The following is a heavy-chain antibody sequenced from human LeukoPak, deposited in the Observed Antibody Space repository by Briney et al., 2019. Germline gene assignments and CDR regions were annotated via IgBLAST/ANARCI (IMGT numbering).Heavy chain of an antibody. CDR2: INWNGGST. Sequence: GGSLRLSCAASGFTFDDYGMSWVRQAPGKGLEWVSGINWNGGSTGYADSVKGRFTISGDNAKKSLYLQMNSLRAEDTAVYYCARDQRTYYYNYWGQGTLVTVSS. V-gene: IGHV3-20*04. CDR3: ARDQRTYYYNY. J-gene: IGHJ4*02. D-gene: IGHD3/OR15-3a*01. CDR1: GFTFDDYG.